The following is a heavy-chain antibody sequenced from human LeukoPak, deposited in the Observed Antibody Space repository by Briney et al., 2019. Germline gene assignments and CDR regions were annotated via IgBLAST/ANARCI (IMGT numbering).Heavy chain of an antibody. CDR2: ISYDGSTE. J-gene: IGHJ4*02. CDR3: VKMLHGGHAHAALDY. D-gene: IGHD2-15*01. CDR1: GFTFSNYG. V-gene: IGHV3-30*18. Sequence: GRSLRLSCAASGFTFSNYGMHWVRQAPGKGLDWVAVISYDGSTEYYADSVKGRFTISRDNSKNTMYLQMNSLRAEDTAVYHCVKMLHGGHAHAALDYWGQGTLVTVSS.